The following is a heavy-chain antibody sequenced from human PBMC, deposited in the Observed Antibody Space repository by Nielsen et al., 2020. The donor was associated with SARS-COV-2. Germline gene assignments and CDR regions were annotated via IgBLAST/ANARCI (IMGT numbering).Heavy chain of an antibody. CDR3: AKDMFFYYDSSGYSDAFDI. CDR1: GFTFSSYA. Sequence: GGSLRLSCAASGFTFSSYAMSWVRQAPGKGLEWVSAISGSGGSTYYADSVKGRFTISRDNAKNSLYLQMNSLRAEDTALYYCAKDMFFYYDSSGYSDAFDIWGQGTMVTVSS. V-gene: IGHV3-23*01. CDR2: ISGSGGST. D-gene: IGHD3-22*01. J-gene: IGHJ3*02.